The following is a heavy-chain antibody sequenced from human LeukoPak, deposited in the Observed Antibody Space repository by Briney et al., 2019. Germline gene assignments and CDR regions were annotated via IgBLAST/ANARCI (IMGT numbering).Heavy chain of an antibody. V-gene: IGHV3-23*01. J-gene: IGHJ4*02. CDR2: ISGSGGST. Sequence: PGGSLRLSCAASGFTFSRFGMTWVRQAPGKRLEWVSDISGSGGSTHYADSVKGRFTISRDNSKNTLYLQMNSLRAEDTAVYYCAQALSAFDFYDTSGLPDDWGQGTLVTVSS. D-gene: IGHD3-22*01. CDR3: AQALSAFDFYDTSGLPDD. CDR1: GFTFSRFG.